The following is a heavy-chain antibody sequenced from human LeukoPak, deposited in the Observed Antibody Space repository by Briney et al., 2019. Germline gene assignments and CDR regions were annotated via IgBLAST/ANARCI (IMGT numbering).Heavy chain of an antibody. CDR3: ARGSGTFDY. D-gene: IGHD3-3*01. J-gene: IGHJ4*02. Sequence: GGSLRLSCVASGFSINNYWMHWVRQAPGKGLMWVSRISSDATTTNYADSVKGRFTVSRDNAKNMVYLQMNSLRAEDTAVYYCARGSGTFDYWGQGTLVTVSS. CDR2: ISSDATTT. V-gene: IGHV3-74*01. CDR1: GFSINNYW.